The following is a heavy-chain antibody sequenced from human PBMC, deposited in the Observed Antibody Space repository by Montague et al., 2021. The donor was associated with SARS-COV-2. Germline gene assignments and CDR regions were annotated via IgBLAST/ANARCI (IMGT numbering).Heavy chain of an antibody. CDR1: AGSINNHY. V-gene: IGHV4-59*08. Sequence: SETLSLTCTVSAGSINNHYWSWIRQTPGKELEWIAYVYFSGTASYNPSLKSRVTTSVDTSRNQFSLQLTSVTAADTAVYYCARRPSSGWSFDYWGQGTQVSVSS. CDR3: ARRPSSGWSFDY. D-gene: IGHD6-19*01. CDR2: VYFSGTA. J-gene: IGHJ4*02.